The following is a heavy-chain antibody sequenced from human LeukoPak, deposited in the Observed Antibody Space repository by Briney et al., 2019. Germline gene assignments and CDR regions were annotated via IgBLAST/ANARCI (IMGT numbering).Heavy chain of an antibody. Sequence: GGSLRLSCAASAFTFIDHGMHLVRQPPGKGLESVSLISGDGGTTYYADSVEGRFAISRDNSNSFLYLQMNSLRTEDTVLYYCAKGLLNYGDYGIDAFDIWGQGTMVTVSS. CDR2: ISGDGGTT. CDR1: AFTFIDHG. J-gene: IGHJ3*02. D-gene: IGHD4-17*01. CDR3: AKGLLNYGDYGIDAFDI. V-gene: IGHV3-43*02.